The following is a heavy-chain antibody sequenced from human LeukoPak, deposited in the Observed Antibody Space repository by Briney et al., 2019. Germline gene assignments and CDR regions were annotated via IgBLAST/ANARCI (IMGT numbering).Heavy chain of an antibody. CDR1: GFTLRNYW. Sequence: GGSLRLSCAASGFTLRNYWMHWVRQVPGRGLVWVSRISGDGSGTNYADSVKGRFTISRDNAKNSLYLQMNSLRAEDTAVYYCARRVAGTEEFDYWGQGTLVTVSS. D-gene: IGHD6-19*01. V-gene: IGHV3-74*01. CDR2: ISGDGSGT. J-gene: IGHJ4*02. CDR3: ARRVAGTEEFDY.